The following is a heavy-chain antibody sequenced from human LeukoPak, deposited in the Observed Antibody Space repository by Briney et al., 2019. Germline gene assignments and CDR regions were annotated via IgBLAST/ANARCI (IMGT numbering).Heavy chain of an antibody. V-gene: IGHV4-39*06. CDR3: ATLTGGDNAFDI. J-gene: IGHJ3*02. Sequence: SETLSLTCTVSGGSISSSSYYWGWIRQPPGKGLEWIGSIYYSGSTYYNPSLKSRVTISVDTSKNQFPLKLSSVTAADTAVYYCATLTGGDNAFDIWGQGTMVTVSS. CDR2: IYYSGST. D-gene: IGHD2-21*01. CDR1: GGSISSSSYY.